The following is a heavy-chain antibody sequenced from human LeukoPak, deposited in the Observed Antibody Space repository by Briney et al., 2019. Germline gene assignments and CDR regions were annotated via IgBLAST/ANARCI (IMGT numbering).Heavy chain of an antibody. V-gene: IGHV1-8*01. D-gene: IGHD3-22*01. CDR2: MNPNSGNT. CDR1: GFTFSAYD. CDR3: ARVSQTPAYYYTSGYYYHGY. Sequence: VASAKVSCKASGFTFSAYDINWVRQAPGQGLEWMGWMNPNSGNTGFAQKFQGRVTMTRDTSINTAYMELSNLRSEDTAVYYCARVSQTPAYYYTSGYYYHGYWGQGTRVTVSS. J-gene: IGHJ4*02.